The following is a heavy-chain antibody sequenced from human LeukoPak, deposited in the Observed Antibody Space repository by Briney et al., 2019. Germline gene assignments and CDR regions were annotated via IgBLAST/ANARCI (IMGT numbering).Heavy chain of an antibody. CDR1: GASIRSSF. D-gene: IGHD1-26*01. V-gene: IGHV4-59*01. J-gene: IGHJ4*02. CDR2: LSMRGTT. Sequence: SETLSLTCTVSGASIRSSFWNWIRQPPGKGLEWIGYLSMRGTTNYNPSLKSRVTISADTSENQFSLKVSSVTAADTAVYYCTRNRGYYVNDYWGQGILVTVSS. CDR3: TRNRGYYVNDY.